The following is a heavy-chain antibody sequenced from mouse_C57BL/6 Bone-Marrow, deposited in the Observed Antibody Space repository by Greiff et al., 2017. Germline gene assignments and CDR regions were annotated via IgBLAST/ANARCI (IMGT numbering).Heavy chain of an antibody. CDR1: GFTFSSYA. J-gene: IGHJ3*01. CDR3: ARDYGNYGFAY. CDR2: ISDGGSYT. Sequence: DVKLVESGGGLVKPGGSLKLSCAASGFTFSSYAMSWVRQTPEKRLEWVATISDGGSYTYYPDNVKGRFTISRDNAKNNLYLQMSHLKSEDTAMYYCARDYGNYGFAYWGQGTLVTVSA. V-gene: IGHV5-4*01. D-gene: IGHD2-1*01.